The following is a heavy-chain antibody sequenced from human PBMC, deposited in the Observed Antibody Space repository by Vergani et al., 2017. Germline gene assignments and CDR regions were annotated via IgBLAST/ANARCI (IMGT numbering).Heavy chain of an antibody. Sequence: QVQLQESGPGLVKPSETLSLTCTVSGYSISSGYYWGWIRPPPGKGLEWIGSIYHSGSTSYNPSLKSRVTISVDTSKNQFSLKLSSVTAADTAVYYCARARYSSSPSSAFDPWGQGTLVTVSS. CDR3: ARARYSSSPSSAFDP. CDR2: IYHSGST. CDR1: GYSISSGYY. J-gene: IGHJ5*02. V-gene: IGHV4-38-2*02. D-gene: IGHD6-13*01.